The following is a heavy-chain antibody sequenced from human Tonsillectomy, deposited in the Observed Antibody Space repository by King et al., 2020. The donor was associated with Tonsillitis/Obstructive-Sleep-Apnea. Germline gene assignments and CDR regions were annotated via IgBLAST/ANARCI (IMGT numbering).Heavy chain of an antibody. CDR1: GGSFSGYY. J-gene: IGHJ6*03. CDR2: INHSGST. D-gene: IGHD1-7*01. V-gene: IGHV4-34*01. CDR3: ARSSWNYGYYYYMDV. Sequence: VQLQQWGAGLLKPSETLSLNCAVYGGSFSGYYWSWIRQPPGKGLEWIGEINHSGSTNYNSSLKSRVTISVDTSKNQFSLKLSSVTAADTAVYYCARSSWNYGYYYYMDVWGKGTTVTVSS.